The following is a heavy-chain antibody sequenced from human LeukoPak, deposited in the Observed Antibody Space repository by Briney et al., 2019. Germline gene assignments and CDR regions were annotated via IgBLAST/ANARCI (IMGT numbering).Heavy chain of an antibody. J-gene: IGHJ4*02. CDR2: VYSDGSS. Sequence: SETLSLTCTVSSDSFSTSGYYWGLIRQPPGGGLDWIAIVYSDGSSYYNPSLKSRATISVDTSKNQFSLRLTSVTAADTAVYYCARHLGSSVDYWGQGTLVTVSA. V-gene: IGHV4-39*01. CDR1: SDSFSTSGYY. D-gene: IGHD6-6*01. CDR3: ARHLGSSVDY.